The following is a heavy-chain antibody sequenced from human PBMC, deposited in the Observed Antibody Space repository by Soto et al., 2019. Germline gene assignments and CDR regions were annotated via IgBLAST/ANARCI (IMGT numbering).Heavy chain of an antibody. Sequence: GGSLRLSCTASGFTFSNNGMHWVRQAPGKGLEWVAVIWYDGSNEYYADSVKGRFTISRDNSKNTLYLQMNSLRAEDTAVYYCAREGGPKYDFWSGSHFDYWGQGTLVTVSS. CDR2: IWYDGSNE. J-gene: IGHJ4*02. CDR1: GFTFSNNG. CDR3: AREGGPKYDFWSGSHFDY. V-gene: IGHV3-33*01. D-gene: IGHD3-3*01.